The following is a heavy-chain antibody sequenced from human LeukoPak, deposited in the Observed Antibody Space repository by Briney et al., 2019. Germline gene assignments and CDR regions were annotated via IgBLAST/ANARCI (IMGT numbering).Heavy chain of an antibody. D-gene: IGHD3-22*01. CDR2: INHSGST. CDR3: ARARAVGYYDSSGYFEDY. J-gene: IGHJ4*02. V-gene: IGHV4-34*01. CDR1: GGSFSGYY. Sequence: PSETLSLTCAVYGGSFSGYYWSWIRQPPGKGLEWIGEINHSGSTNYNPSLKSRVTISVDTSKNQFSLKLSSVTAADTAVYYCARARAVGYYDSSGYFEDYWGQGTLVTVSS.